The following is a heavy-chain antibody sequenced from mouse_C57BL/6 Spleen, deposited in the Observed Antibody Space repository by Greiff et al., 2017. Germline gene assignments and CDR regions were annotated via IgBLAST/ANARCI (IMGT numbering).Heavy chain of an antibody. CDR1: GYTFTDYN. V-gene: IGHV1-18*01. J-gene: IGHJ4*01. D-gene: IGHD2-2*01. CDR3: ARWFPMDY. CDR2: INPNNGGT. Sequence: VQLQQSGPELVKPGASVKIPCKASGYTFTDYNMDWVKQSHGKSLEWIGDINPNNGGTIYNQKFKGKATLTVDKSSSTAYMELRSLTSEDTAVYYCARWFPMDYWGQGTSVTVSS.